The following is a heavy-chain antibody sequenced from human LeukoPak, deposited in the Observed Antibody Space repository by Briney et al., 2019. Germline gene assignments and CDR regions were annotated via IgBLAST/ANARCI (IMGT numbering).Heavy chain of an antibody. Sequence: GGSLRLSCAASGFTFSSYAMSWVRQAPGKGQELVSAISGSGGSTYYSDSVMGRFTISRDNSKNTLYLQMNSLRAEDTAVYYCAKELCLRCFLDYWGQGTLVTVSS. V-gene: IGHV3-23*01. CDR1: GFTFSSYA. CDR2: ISGSGGST. J-gene: IGHJ4*02. D-gene: IGHD2-21*01. CDR3: AKELCLRCFLDY.